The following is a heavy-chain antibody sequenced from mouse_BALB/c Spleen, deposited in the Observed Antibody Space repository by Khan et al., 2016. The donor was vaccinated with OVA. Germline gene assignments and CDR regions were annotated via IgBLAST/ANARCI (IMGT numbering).Heavy chain of an antibody. V-gene: IGHV3-2*02. Sequence: VQLKESGPGLVKPSQSLSLTCTVTGYSITSGYAWNWIRQFPGNKPEWMGYISYSGGTSYNPSLKSRISITRDTSKNQFFLQLNSVTTEDTATYYCARGNYYGYYFDYWGQGTPLTVSS. CDR1: GYSITSGYA. D-gene: IGHD1-1*01. CDR3: ARGNYYGYYFDY. CDR2: ISYSGGT. J-gene: IGHJ2*01.